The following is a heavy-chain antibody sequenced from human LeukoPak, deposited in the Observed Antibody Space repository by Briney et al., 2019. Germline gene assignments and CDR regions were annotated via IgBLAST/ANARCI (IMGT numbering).Heavy chain of an antibody. CDR3: ARNEVGATGGNY. D-gene: IGHD1-26*01. CDR1: GGSISSYY. Sequence: PSETLSLTCTVSGGSISSYYWSWIRQPPGKGLEWIGYIYYSGSTNYNPSLKSRVTISVDTSKNQFSLKLSSVTAADTAVHYCARNEVGATGGNYWGQGTLVTVSS. J-gene: IGHJ4*02. V-gene: IGHV4-59*01. CDR2: IYYSGST.